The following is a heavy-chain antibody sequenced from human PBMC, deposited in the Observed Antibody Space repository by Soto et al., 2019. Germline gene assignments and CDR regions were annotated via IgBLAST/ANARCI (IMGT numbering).Heavy chain of an antibody. J-gene: IGHJ4*02. Sequence: GGSLRLSCAISGFTFSSSGMSWVRQAPGKGLEWVAGISDGGGDKYYGDSVKGRFTISRDNSKNTLYLQMNSLRAEDTAVYYCAKDRSSGGSYASLLDYWGQGTLVTVSS. D-gene: IGHD1-26*01. V-gene: IGHV3-23*01. CDR2: ISDGGGDK. CDR3: AKDRSSGGSYASLLDY. CDR1: GFTFSSSG.